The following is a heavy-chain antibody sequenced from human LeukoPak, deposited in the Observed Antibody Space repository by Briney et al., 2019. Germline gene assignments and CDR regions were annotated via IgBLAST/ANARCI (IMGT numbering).Heavy chain of an antibody. CDR3: ASTSSPATLSTVDY. V-gene: IGHV3-30*04. Sequence: GVSLRLSCAASGFTFSSYAMHWVRQAPGKGLEWVAVISYDGSNKYYADSVKGRFTISRDNSKNTLYLQMNSLRAEDTAVYYCASTSSPATLSTVDYWGQGTLVTVSS. J-gene: IGHJ4*02. CDR2: ISYDGSNK. CDR1: GFTFSSYA.